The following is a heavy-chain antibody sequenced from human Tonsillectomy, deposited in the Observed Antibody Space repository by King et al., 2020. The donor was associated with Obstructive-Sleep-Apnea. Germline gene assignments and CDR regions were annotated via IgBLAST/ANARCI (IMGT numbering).Heavy chain of an antibody. CDR1: GFTFSSYW. Sequence: VQLVESGGGLVQPGGSLRLSCAASGFTFSSYWMSWVRQAPGKGLEWVANIKQDGSEKYYVDSVKGRFTISRDNVKNSLYLQMNSLRAEDTAVYYCARRDYYDSSGYYSGYYYGMDVWGQGTTVTVSS. V-gene: IGHV3-7*03. J-gene: IGHJ6*02. D-gene: IGHD3-22*01. CDR3: ARRDYYDSSGYYSGYYYGMDV. CDR2: IKQDGSEK.